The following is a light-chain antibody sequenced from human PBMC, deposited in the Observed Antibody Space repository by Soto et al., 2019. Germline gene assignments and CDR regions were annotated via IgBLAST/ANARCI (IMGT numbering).Light chain of an antibody. CDR3: QQYDSLSS. CDR2: QAS. CDR1: QAVSGW. Sequence: DIQMTQSPSTLSASVGDRVTITCRASQAVSGWVAWYQQKPGRAPKLLISQASKLEGGVPSRFSGSQSGTKFTLTISSLQPDDLGNYYCQQYDSLSSFRQGTKLAFK. V-gene: IGKV1-5*03. J-gene: IGKJ2*01.